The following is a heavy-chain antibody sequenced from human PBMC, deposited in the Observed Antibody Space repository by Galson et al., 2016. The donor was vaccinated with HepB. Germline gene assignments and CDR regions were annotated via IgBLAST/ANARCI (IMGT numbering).Heavy chain of an antibody. Sequence: QSGAEVTKPGESLKISCRGSGYSFSNYWIGWVRQMPGKGLEWMGIIYPDDSNIRYSPSFQGQITISADKSSSTAYLQWSSLKASDTAMDYCARHREAKTYNYGGFDYWGQGTLVTVSS. J-gene: IGHJ4*02. CDR2: IYPDDSNI. D-gene: IGHD5-18*01. V-gene: IGHV5-51*01. CDR3: ARHREAKTYNYGGFDY. CDR1: GYSFSNYW.